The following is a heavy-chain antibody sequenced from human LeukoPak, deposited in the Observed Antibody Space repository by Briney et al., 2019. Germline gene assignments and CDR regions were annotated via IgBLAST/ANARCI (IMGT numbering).Heavy chain of an antibody. D-gene: IGHD6-6*01. Sequence: SETLSLTCAVYGGSFSGYYWSWIRQPPGKGLEWIGEINHSGSTNYNPSLKSRVTISVDTSKNLFSLKLSSVTAADTAVYYCARTSRPRYYYYYMDVWGKGTTVTVSS. CDR2: INHSGST. J-gene: IGHJ6*03. CDR3: ARTSRPRYYYYYMDV. V-gene: IGHV4-34*01. CDR1: GGSFSGYY.